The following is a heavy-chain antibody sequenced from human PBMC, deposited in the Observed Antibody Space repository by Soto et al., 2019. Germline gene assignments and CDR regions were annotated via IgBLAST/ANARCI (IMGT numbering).Heavy chain of an antibody. J-gene: IGHJ6*03. CDR3: ARVSDQKTTREPLKIRGVVSYYYYMDV. V-gene: IGHV1-18*01. D-gene: IGHD3-10*01. CDR2: ISAYNGNT. CDR1: GYTFTSYG. Sequence: QVQLVQSGAEVKKPGASVKVSCKASGYTFTSYGISWVRQAPGQGLEWMGWISAYNGNTNYAQKLQGRVTMTTDTSTSTAYMELRSLRSDDTAVYYCARVSDQKTTREPLKIRGVVSYYYYMDVWGKGTTVTVSS.